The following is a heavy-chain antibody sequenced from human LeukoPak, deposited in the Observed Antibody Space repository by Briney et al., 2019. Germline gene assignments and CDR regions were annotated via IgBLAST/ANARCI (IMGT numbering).Heavy chain of an antibody. V-gene: IGHV4-39*01. CDR1: GDSISSSYYY. CDR3: ARQTGSGLFILP. Sequence: SETLSLTCTVSGDSISSSYYYWGWIRQPPGRGLEWIGSIYYSGNTYYNASLKSQVSISIDTSKNQFSLRLTSVTAADTAVYYCARQTGSGLFILPGGQGTLVTVSS. CDR2: IYYSGNT. J-gene: IGHJ4*02. D-gene: IGHD3/OR15-3a*01.